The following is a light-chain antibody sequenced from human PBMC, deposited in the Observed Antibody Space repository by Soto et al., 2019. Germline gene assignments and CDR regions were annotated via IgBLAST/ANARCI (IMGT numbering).Light chain of an antibody. Sequence: DRQMTQSPSTLSASVGDRGTITCRASQDVNNWLAWYQQKPGKAPKLLIYEASSLVTGVPSRFSGSGSGTEFTLTISSLQPDDFATYYGQQYDSRLSFGQGTKVEVQ. V-gene: IGKV1-5*03. CDR3: QQYDSRLS. J-gene: IGKJ1*01. CDR2: EAS. CDR1: QDVNNW.